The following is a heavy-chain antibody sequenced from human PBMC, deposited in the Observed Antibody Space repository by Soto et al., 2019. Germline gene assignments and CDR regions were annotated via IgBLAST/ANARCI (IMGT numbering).Heavy chain of an antibody. CDR3: ARDLRANYGSGGYYSSYYYGMDV. CDR2: IYYSGST. V-gene: IGHV4-30-4*01. Sequence: SETLSLTCTVSGGSISSGDYYWSWIRQPPGKGLEWIGYIYYSGSTYYNPSLKSRVTISVDTSKNQFSLKLSSVAAADTAVYYCARDLRANYGSGGYYSSYYYGMDVWGQGTTVTVSS. CDR1: GGSISSGDYY. D-gene: IGHD3-10*01. J-gene: IGHJ6*02.